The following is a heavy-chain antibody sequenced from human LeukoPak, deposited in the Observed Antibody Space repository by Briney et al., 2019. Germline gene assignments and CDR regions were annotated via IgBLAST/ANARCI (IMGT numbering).Heavy chain of an antibody. Sequence: GGSLRLSCAASGFSFSSYWMIWVRQAPGKGLEWVANIKQDGSEKYYVDSVKGRFTISRDNAKNSLYLQMNSLGAEDTAVYYCARDDPYGSGSSTDYWGQGTLVTVSS. D-gene: IGHD3-10*01. CDR1: GFSFSSYW. V-gene: IGHV3-7*01. CDR3: ARDDPYGSGSSTDY. J-gene: IGHJ4*02. CDR2: IKQDGSEK.